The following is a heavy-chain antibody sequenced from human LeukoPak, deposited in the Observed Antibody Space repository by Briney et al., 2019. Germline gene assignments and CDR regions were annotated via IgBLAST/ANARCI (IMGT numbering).Heavy chain of an antibody. CDR3: AHSPYPLYYYYMDV. J-gene: IGHJ6*03. CDR2: IYGNDNK. Sequence: SGPTLVKPTQTLTLTCTFSGFSLSISEVGVGWIRQPPGKALEWLALIYGNDNKQYSPSLKSRLTITKDTSKNQVVLTMTNMDPVDTATYYCAHSPYPLYYYYMDVWGKGTTVTISS. V-gene: IGHV2-5*01. CDR1: GFSLSISEVG.